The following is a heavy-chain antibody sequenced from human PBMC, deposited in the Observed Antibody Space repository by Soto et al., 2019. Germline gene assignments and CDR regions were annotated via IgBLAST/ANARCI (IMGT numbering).Heavy chain of an antibody. CDR2: ISGSGGST. CDR3: AKVVFGAVAGFRDY. CDR1: GFTFSSYA. Sequence: EVQLLESGGGLVQPGGSLRLSCAASGFTFSSYAMSWVRQAPGKGLEWVSAISGSGGSTYYADSVKGRFTISRDNSKNTLYLQMNSPRAEDTAVYYCAKVVFGAVAGFRDYWGQGTLVTVSS. D-gene: IGHD6-19*01. V-gene: IGHV3-23*01. J-gene: IGHJ4*02.